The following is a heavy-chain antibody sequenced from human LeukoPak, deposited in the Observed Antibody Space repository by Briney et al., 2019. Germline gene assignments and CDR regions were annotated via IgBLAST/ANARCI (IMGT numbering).Heavy chain of an antibody. CDR1: GFTFSSYS. D-gene: IGHD4-17*01. Sequence: GGSLRLSCAASGFTFSSYSMNWVRQAPGKGLEWVSSISSSSSYIYYADSVKGRFTISRDNAKNSLYLQTNSLRAEDTAVYYCARDMVSSTVTTIPVANGYWGQGTLVTVSS. CDR3: ARDMVSSTVTTIPVANGY. J-gene: IGHJ4*02. V-gene: IGHV3-21*01. CDR2: ISSSSSYI.